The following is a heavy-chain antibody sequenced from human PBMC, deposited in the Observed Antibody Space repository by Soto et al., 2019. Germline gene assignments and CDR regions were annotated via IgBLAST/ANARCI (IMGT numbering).Heavy chain of an antibody. D-gene: IGHD5-18*01. CDR1: GGTFSSYA. V-gene: IGHV1-69*13. CDR2: IIPIFGTA. CDR3: AARGYRYAYYYYGMDV. Sequence: SVKVSCKASGGTFSSYAISWVRQAPGQGLEWMGGIIPIFGTANYAQKFQGRVTITADESTSTAYMELSSLRSEDTAVYYCAARGYRYAYYYYGMDVWGQGTTVTVSS. J-gene: IGHJ6*02.